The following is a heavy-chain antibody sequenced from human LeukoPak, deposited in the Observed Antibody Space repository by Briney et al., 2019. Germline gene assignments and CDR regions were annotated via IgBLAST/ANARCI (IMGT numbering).Heavy chain of an antibody. CDR3: AREDYDILTGIDY. CDR1: GGSISRSNW. CDR2: INHSGST. J-gene: IGHJ4*02. Sequence: SETLSLTCAVSGGSISRSNWWSWVRQPPGKGLEWIGEINHSGSTNYNPSLKSRVTISVDTSKNQFSLKLSSVTAADTAVYYCAREDYDILTGIDYWGQGTLVTVSS. V-gene: IGHV4-4*02. D-gene: IGHD3-9*01.